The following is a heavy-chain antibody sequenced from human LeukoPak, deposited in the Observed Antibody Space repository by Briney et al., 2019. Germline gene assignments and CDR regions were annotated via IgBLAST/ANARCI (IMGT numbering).Heavy chain of an antibody. J-gene: IGHJ6*02. D-gene: IGHD2-15*01. CDR2: IYYSGST. V-gene: IGHV4-31*03. CDR3: ARDRRGYCSGGSCYSSYYYGMDV. Sequence: SDTLSLTCTVSGGSISSVGYYWSWIRRHPGKGLEWIGYIYYSGSTYYNPSLKSRVTISVDTSKNQFSLKLSSVTAADTAVYYCARDRRGYCSGGSCYSSYYYGMDVWGQGTTVTVSS. CDR1: GGSISSVGYY.